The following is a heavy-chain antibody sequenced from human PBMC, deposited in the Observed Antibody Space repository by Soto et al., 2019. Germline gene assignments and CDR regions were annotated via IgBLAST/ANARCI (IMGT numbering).Heavy chain of an antibody. Sequence: SETLSLTCAVSDASISSTNWWSWVRQPPGKGLEWIGEIYHSGSTNYNPSLKSRVTISVDKSKNQFSLKLSSVTAADTAVYYCARVGYSYGFDYWGQGTLVTVSS. V-gene: IGHV4-4*02. CDR1: DASISSTNW. CDR3: ARVGYSYGFDY. D-gene: IGHD5-18*01. J-gene: IGHJ4*02. CDR2: IYHSGST.